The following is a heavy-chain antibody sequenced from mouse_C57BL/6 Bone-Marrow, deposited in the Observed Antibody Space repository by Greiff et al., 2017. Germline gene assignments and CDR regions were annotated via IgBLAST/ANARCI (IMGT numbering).Heavy chain of an antibody. V-gene: IGHV1-69*01. Sequence: QVQLQQPGAELVMPGASVKLSCKASGYTFTSYWMHWVKQRPGQGLEWIGEIDPSDSYTNYNQKFKGKSTLTVAKSSSTAYMQLSSLTSEDSAVYYCASVVARHYYAMDYWGQGTSVTVSS. CDR3: ASVVARHYYAMDY. CDR1: GYTFTSYW. CDR2: IDPSDSYT. D-gene: IGHD1-1*01. J-gene: IGHJ4*01.